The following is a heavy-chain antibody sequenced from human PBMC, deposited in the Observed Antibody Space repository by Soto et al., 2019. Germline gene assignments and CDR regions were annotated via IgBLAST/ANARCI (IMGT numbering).Heavy chain of an antibody. CDR2: INGGGSTT. J-gene: IGHJ4*02. CDR1: GFTFSAYW. V-gene: IGHV3-74*01. CDR3: ARVVAHYNGSYRTIDY. Sequence: EVQLVESGGGLVQPGGSLRLSCAASGFTFSAYWTYWVRQAPGKGLVWVSRINGGGSTTSYADSVKGRFTVSRDNAKNTLYLQMNSLRAEDTAVYYCARVVAHYNGSYRTIDYWGQGTLVTVSS. D-gene: IGHD1-26*01.